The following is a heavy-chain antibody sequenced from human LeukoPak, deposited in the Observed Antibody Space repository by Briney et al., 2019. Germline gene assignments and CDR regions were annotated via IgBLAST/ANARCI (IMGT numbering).Heavy chain of an antibody. CDR1: GFPFSDFA. D-gene: IGHD1-14*01. CDR2: ISGGGDNT. CDR3: ARTNYYLDH. Sequence: GGSLRLSCAVSGFPFSDFAMSWVRQAPGKGLEWVSTISGGGDNTYFADSVKGRFTISRDNSKNTLFLQMVSLRAEDTAVYYCARTNYYLDHWGQGSLVTVSS. J-gene: IGHJ4*02. V-gene: IGHV3-23*01.